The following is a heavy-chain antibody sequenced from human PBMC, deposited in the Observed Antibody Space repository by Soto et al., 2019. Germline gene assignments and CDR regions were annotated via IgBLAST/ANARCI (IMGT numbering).Heavy chain of an antibody. Sequence: VGSLRLSCAASGFTFSSYEMNWVRQAPGKGLEWVSYISSSGSTIYYADSVKGRFTISRDNAKNSLYLQMNSLRAEDTAVYYCAKDHDYGGNSGPFDYWGQGTLVTVSS. CDR3: AKDHDYGGNSGPFDY. V-gene: IGHV3-48*03. D-gene: IGHD4-17*01. CDR2: ISSSGSTI. J-gene: IGHJ4*02. CDR1: GFTFSSYE.